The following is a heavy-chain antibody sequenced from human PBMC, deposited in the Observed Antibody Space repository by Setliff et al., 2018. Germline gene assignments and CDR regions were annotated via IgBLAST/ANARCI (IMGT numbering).Heavy chain of an antibody. Sequence: GGSLRLSCAASGFTFSSYGMHWVRQAPGKGLEWVAVISYDGSNKYYADSVKGRFTISRDNSKNTLYLQMNSLRAEDTAVYYCAKDQAGYYSNYYYYMDVWGKGTTVTVSS. J-gene: IGHJ6*03. D-gene: IGHD3-22*01. CDR2: ISYDGSNK. V-gene: IGHV3-30*18. CDR3: AKDQAGYYSNYYYYMDV. CDR1: GFTFSSYG.